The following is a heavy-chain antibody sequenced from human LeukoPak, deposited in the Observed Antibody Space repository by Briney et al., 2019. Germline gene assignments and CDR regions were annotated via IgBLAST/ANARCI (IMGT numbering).Heavy chain of an antibody. CDR1: GYG. J-gene: IGHJ4*02. CDR2: INGYNGNT. Sequence: AAVKDSFKASGYGISWLRQAPGQGLEWMGWINGYNGNTNYAKKLLGRVTMTTDTSTSTDYMELRSLRSDDTAFSYCATTQWLLTHDYWGQGTLVTVSS. CDR3: ATTQWLLTHDY. V-gene: IGHV1-18*01. D-gene: IGHD5-12*01.